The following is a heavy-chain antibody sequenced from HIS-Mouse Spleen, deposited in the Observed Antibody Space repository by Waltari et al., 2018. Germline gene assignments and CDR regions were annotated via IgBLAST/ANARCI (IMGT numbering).Heavy chain of an antibody. CDR2: IYYSGST. V-gene: IGHV4-39*07. CDR3: ARESPYSSSWYDWYFDL. J-gene: IGHJ2*01. Sequence: QLHPQESGPGLVQPSEPLSLTCTVSGRSLRSLRSYWVWIRPPPGKGLEWIGSIYYSGSTYYNPSLKSRVTISVDTSKNQFSLKLSSVTAADTAVYYCARESPYSSSWYDWYFDLWGRGTLVTVSS. CDR1: GRSLRSLRSY. D-gene: IGHD6-13*01.